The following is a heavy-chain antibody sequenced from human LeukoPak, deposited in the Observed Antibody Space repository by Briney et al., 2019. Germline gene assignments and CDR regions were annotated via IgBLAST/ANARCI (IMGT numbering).Heavy chain of an antibody. J-gene: IGHJ6*03. CDR3: ARLYYDFWSGQYYYYMGV. D-gene: IGHD3-3*01. CDR1: GASIGSYY. CDR2: IYTSGST. V-gene: IGHV4-4*07. Sequence: PSETLSLTCTVSGASIGSYYWSWIRQPAGKGLEWIGRIYTSGSTTYNSSLKSRVTISVDKSRNQLSLKLSSVTAADTAVYYCARLYYDFWSGQYYYYMGVWGKGTTVTVSS.